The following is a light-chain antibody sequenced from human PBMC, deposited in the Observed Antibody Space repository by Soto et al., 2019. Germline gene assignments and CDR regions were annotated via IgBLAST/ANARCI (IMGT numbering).Light chain of an antibody. J-gene: IGKJ5*01. CDR3: QQYGGSPRT. CDR1: QSVNNNY. Sequence: EIVLTQSPGTLSLSPGERSTLSCRASQSVNNNYLAWYQQKAGQAPRLLIYGASSRATGIPDRFSGSGSGTDFILTISRLEPEDFAVYYCQQYGGSPRTFGQGTRLEIK. CDR2: GAS. V-gene: IGKV3-20*01.